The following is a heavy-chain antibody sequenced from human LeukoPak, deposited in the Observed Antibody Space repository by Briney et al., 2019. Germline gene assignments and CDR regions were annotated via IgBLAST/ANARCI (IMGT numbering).Heavy chain of an antibody. V-gene: IGHV1-69*05. CDR2: IIPIFGTA. CDR3: ATKYDFWSGYPSDAFDI. Sequence: ASVKVSCKASGGTFSSYAISWVRQAPGQGLEWMGGIIPIFGTANYAQKFQGRVTITTDESTSTAYMELSSLRSEDTAVYYCATKYDFWSGYPSDAFDIWGQGTMVTVSS. J-gene: IGHJ3*02. D-gene: IGHD3-3*01. CDR1: GGTFSSYA.